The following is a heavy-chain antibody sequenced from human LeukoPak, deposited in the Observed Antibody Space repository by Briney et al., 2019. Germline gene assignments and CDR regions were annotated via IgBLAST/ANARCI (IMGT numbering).Heavy chain of an antibody. V-gene: IGHV1-18*01. CDR3: ARDGGQSYDILSGYYNNDWFDP. D-gene: IGHD3-9*01. J-gene: IGHJ5*02. CDR1: GYTFTSYG. CDR2: ISADNGNT. Sequence: ASVKVSCKASGYTFTSYGINWVRQSPGQGLEWMGWISADNGNTDYAQYLQGRVTMTTDTSTSTAYMELRSLRSDDTAVYYCARDGGQSYDILSGYYNNDWFDPWGQGALVTVSS.